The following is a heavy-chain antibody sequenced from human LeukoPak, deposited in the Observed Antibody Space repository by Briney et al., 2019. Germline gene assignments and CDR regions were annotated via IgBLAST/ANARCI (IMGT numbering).Heavy chain of an antibody. Sequence: SETLSLTCTVSGGSIGSSSYYWGWIRQPPGKGLEWIGSIYYSGSTYYNPSLKSRVTISVDTSKNQFSLKLSSVTAADTAVYYCARPYGAAGLDWGQGTLVTVSS. CDR2: IYYSGST. CDR3: ARPYGAAGLD. V-gene: IGHV4-39*01. CDR1: GGSIGSSSYY. D-gene: IGHD4-17*01. J-gene: IGHJ4*02.